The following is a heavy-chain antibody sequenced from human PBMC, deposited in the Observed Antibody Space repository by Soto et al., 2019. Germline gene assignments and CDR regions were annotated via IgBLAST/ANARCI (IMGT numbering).Heavy chain of an antibody. D-gene: IGHD2-15*01. CDR3: ARDIVVVVAATRYYYGMDV. V-gene: IGHV1-69*06. CDR2: IIPIFGTA. Sequence: QVQLVQSGAEVKKPGSSVKVSCKASGGTFSSYAISWVRQAPGQGLEWMGGIIPIFGTANYAQKFQGRVTITADKSTSTAYMELSSLRSEDTAVYYCARDIVVVVAATRYYYGMDVWGQGTTVTGSS. CDR1: GGTFSSYA. J-gene: IGHJ6*02.